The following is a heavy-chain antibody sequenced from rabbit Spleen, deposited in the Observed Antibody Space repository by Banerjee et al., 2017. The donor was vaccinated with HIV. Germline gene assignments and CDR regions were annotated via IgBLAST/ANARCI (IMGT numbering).Heavy chain of an antibody. V-gene: IGHV1S45*01. CDR3: ARDLAGAIGWNFNL. J-gene: IGHJ4*01. CDR1: GFSFTYGYV. D-gene: IGHD4-1*01. CDR2: INSFTGRP. Sequence: QEQLEESGGDLVKPEGSLTLTCTASGFSFTYGYVMSWVRQAPGKGLEWIASINSFTGRPVYAAWAKDRFTISKASWTTVTLQMTSLTAADTARYFCARDLAGAIGWNFNLWGPGPWSPS.